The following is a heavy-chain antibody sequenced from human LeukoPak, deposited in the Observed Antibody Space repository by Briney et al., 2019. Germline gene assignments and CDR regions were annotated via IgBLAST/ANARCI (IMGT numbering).Heavy chain of an antibody. D-gene: IGHD2-15*01. Sequence: SETLSLTCTVSGGSISSSSYYWGWIRQPPGKGLEWIGEINHSGGTNYNPSLKSRVAISMETSKSQFSLKLRSVTAADTAVYYCARVFYSPYYYYGMDVWGQGTTVTVSS. V-gene: IGHV4-39*07. CDR3: ARVFYSPYYYYGMDV. CDR1: GGSISSSSYY. CDR2: INHSGGT. J-gene: IGHJ6*02.